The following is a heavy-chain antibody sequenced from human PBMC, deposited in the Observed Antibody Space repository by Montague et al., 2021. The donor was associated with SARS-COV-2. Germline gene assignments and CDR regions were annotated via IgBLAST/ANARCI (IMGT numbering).Heavy chain of an antibody. Sequence: SETLSLTCTVSGGSISSYYWSWIRQPPGKGLEWIGYIYYSGSTNCNPSLKSRVTISVDTSKNQFSLKLSSVTAADTAVYYCARGIFTIPFIPAHYYMDVWGQGTTVTVSS. CDR1: GGSISSYY. CDR2: IYYSGST. J-gene: IGHJ6*03. V-gene: IGHV4-59*01. D-gene: IGHD3-3*01. CDR3: ARGIFTIPFIPAHYYMDV.